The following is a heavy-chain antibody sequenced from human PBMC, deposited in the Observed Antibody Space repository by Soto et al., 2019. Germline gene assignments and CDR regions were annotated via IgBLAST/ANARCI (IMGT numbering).Heavy chain of an antibody. V-gene: IGHV5-51*01. CDR3: ARHSTSAPKDY. J-gene: IGHJ4*01. CDR2: IYPGDSDT. CDR1: GDSFTTYW. D-gene: IGHD3-10*01. Sequence: PVESLTTSCKGPGDSFTTYWIAWVLQMPGKGLEWVGIIYPGDSDTRYSPSFEGHVTISVDKSISTAFLQWNSLKASDNAIYYCARHSTSAPKDYWGHGTMVTVSS.